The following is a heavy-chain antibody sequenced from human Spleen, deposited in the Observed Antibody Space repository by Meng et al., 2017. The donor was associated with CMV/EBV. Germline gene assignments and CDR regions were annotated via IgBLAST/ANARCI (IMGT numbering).Heavy chain of an antibody. Sequence: TLSLTCAISGGSIRNSNWWSWVRQPPGKGLEWIGEIYHSGSTNYSPSLKSRVTISIDRSKNQFSLKLSSVTAADTAVYYCANRGFDPWGQGTLVTVSS. J-gene: IGHJ5*02. D-gene: IGHD3-10*01. CDR2: IYHSGST. V-gene: IGHV4-4*02. CDR1: GGSIRNSNW. CDR3: ANRGFDP.